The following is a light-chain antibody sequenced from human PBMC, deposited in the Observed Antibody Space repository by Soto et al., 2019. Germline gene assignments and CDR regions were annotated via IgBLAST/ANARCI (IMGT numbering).Light chain of an antibody. CDR1: SGSVSTTYY. V-gene: IGLV8-61*01. J-gene: IGLJ2*01. Sequence: QAVVTQEPSFSVSPGGTVTLTCGLTSGSVSTTYYPSWYQQTPGQAPRTLLYSTNIRSSGVPDRFSGSILGNKAALTITGAQADDESDYHCMLYMGGALVVFGGGTKLTVL. CDR3: MLYMGGALVV. CDR2: STN.